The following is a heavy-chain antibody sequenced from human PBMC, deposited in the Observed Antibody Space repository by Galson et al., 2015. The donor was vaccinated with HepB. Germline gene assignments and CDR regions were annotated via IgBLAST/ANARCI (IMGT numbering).Heavy chain of an antibody. D-gene: IGHD2-15*01. Sequence: SETLSLTCAVSGGSFSGLYWTWIRQSPDKGLEWIGEINHIGGTNYNPSLKSRATLSVDTSRKQFSLKLRSLNAADTAAYYCARRGGSRLTATFDLWGQGVVVTVSS. J-gene: IGHJ4*02. CDR2: INHIGGT. V-gene: IGHV4-34*01. CDR1: GGSFSGLY. CDR3: ARRGGSRLTATFDL.